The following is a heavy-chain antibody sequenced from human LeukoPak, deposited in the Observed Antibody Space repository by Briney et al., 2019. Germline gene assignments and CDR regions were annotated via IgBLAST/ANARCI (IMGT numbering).Heavy chain of an antibody. Sequence: GGSLRLSCAASGFTFSSYGMHWVRQAPGKGLEWVVVISYDGSNKYYADSVKGRFTISRDNSKNTLYLQMNSLRAEDTAVYYCAKSPYYYDSSGYPHNGPDYWGQGTLVTVSS. CDR1: GFTFSSYG. CDR3: AKSPYYYDSSGYPHNGPDY. CDR2: ISYDGSNK. J-gene: IGHJ4*02. D-gene: IGHD3-22*01. V-gene: IGHV3-30*18.